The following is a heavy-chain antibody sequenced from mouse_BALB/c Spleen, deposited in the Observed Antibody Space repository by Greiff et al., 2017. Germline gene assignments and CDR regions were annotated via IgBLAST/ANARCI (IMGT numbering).Heavy chain of an antibody. CDR1: GYAFSSYW. CDR2: IYPGDGDT. J-gene: IGHJ4*01. CDR3: ARAYGKGAMDY. Sequence: QVQLQQSGAELVRPGSSVKISCKASGYAFSSYWMNWVKQRPGQGLEWIGQIYPGDGDTNYNGKFKGKATLTADKSSSTAYMQLSSLTSEDSAVYFCARAYGKGAMDYWGQGTSVTVSS. D-gene: IGHD2-1*01. V-gene: IGHV1-80*01.